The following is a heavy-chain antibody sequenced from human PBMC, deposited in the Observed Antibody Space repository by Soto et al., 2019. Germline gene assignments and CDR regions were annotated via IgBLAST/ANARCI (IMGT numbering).Heavy chain of an antibody. J-gene: IGHJ3*02. CDR2: ISAYNGDT. D-gene: IGHD3-9*01. V-gene: IGHV1-18*01. Sequence: QVQLVQSGAEVKKPGASVKVSCKASGYTFTSYGISWVRQAPGQGLDWMGWISAYNGDTNYPDKFQGRVTLNTETATSTAYMELRSLKSADTAVYYCGRERRYFDSRRHLGRALDIWGQGTMVTVSS. CDR1: GYTFTSYG. CDR3: GRERRYFDSRRHLGRALDI.